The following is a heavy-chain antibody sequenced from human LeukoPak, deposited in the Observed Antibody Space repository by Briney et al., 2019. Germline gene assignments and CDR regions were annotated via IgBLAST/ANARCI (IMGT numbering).Heavy chain of an antibody. Sequence: PGGSLRLSCAASGFTFDDYAMHWVRQAPGKGLEWVSGISWNSGSIGYADSVKGRFTISRDNAKNSLYLQMNSLRAEDTVLYYCAKDVSGWLDYWGQRTLVTVSS. D-gene: IGHD6-19*01. V-gene: IGHV3-9*01. CDR3: AKDVSGWLDY. CDR1: GFTFDDYA. J-gene: IGHJ4*02. CDR2: ISWNSGSI.